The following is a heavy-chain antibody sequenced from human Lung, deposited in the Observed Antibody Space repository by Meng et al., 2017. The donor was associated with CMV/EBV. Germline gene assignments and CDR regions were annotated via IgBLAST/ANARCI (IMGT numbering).Heavy chain of an antibody. J-gene: IGHJ4*02. CDR2: ISSGSSTI. Sequence: GESLKISCAASGFTFSTYSMNWVRQAPGKGLEWISYISSGSSTIYYADSVKGRFSLSRDNAEKTLYLHVNNLRGEDTAVYYCAKGGGAGRSASDYWGQGTLVXVSS. CDR1: GFTFSTYS. V-gene: IGHV3-48*04. CDR3: AKGGGAGRSASDY. D-gene: IGHD3-16*01.